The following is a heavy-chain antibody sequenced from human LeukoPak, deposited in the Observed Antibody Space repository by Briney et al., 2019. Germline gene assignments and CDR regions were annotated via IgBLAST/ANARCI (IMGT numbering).Heavy chain of an antibody. V-gene: IGHV1-2*02. D-gene: IGHD3-3*01. CDR2: INPNSGGT. CDR1: GYTFTGYY. Sequence: GASVKVSCKASGYTFTGYYMHWVRQAPGQGLEWMGWINPNSGGTNYAQKFQGRVTMTRDTSISTAYMELSRLRSDDTAVYYCARSGPRWVTIFGVVIHYYFDYWGQGTLVTVSS. J-gene: IGHJ4*02. CDR3: ARSGPRWVTIFGVVIHYYFDY.